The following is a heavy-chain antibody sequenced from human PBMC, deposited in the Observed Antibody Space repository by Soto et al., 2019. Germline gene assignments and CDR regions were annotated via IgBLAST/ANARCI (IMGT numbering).Heavy chain of an antibody. CDR3: AKDRIVGATSAFDY. D-gene: IGHD1-26*01. CDR1: GFTFSSYC. Sequence: QVQLVESGGGVVQPGRSLRLSCAASGFTFSSYCMHWVRQAPGKGLEWVAVISYDGSNKYYADSVKGRFTISRDNSKNTLYLQMNSLRAEDTAVYYCAKDRIVGATSAFDYWGQGTLVTVSS. CDR2: ISYDGSNK. V-gene: IGHV3-30*18. J-gene: IGHJ4*02.